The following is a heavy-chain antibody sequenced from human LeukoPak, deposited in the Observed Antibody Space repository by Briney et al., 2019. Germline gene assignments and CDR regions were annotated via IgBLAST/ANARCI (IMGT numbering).Heavy chain of an antibody. D-gene: IGHD2-21*01. V-gene: IGHV3-15*01. Sequence: GGSLRLSCAASGFTFSNAWMSWVRQAPGKGLEWVGRIKSKTDGGTTDYAAPVKGRFTISRDNAKNSLYLQMNSLRAEDTAVYYCARDGWGSPMDYYYYMDVWGKGTTVTVSS. CDR2: IKSKTDGGTT. J-gene: IGHJ6*03. CDR1: GFTFSNAW. CDR3: ARDGWGSPMDYYYYMDV.